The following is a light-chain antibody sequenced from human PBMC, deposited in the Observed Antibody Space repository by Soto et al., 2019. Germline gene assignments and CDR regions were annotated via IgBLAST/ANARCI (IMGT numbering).Light chain of an antibody. V-gene: IGKV3-11*01. Sequence: EIVLTQSPATLSLSPGERATLSCRASQSVSSYLAWYQQKPGQAPRLLIYDASNRATGIPARFSGSGSGTDFTLTISSLEPDDFAVYSCPQRSDWPSTFGRGTKVQIK. CDR3: PQRSDWPST. J-gene: IGKJ4*01. CDR2: DAS. CDR1: QSVSSY.